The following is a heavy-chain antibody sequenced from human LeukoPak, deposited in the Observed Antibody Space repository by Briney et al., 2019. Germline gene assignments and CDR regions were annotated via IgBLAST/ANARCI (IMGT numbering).Heavy chain of an antibody. Sequence: SETLSLTCAVYGGSFSGYYWSWIRQPPGKGLEWIGEINHSGSTNYNPSLKSRVTISVDTSENQFSLKLSSVTAADTAVYYCARQGSGSYYYYYMDVWGKGTTVTISS. CDR1: GGSFSGYY. CDR3: ARQGSGSYYYYYMDV. V-gene: IGHV4-34*01. CDR2: INHSGST. D-gene: IGHD1-26*01. J-gene: IGHJ6*03.